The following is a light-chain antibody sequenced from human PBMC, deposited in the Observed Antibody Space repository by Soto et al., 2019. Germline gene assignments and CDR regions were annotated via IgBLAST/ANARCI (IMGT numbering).Light chain of an antibody. CDR3: QQRSNWPT. Sequence: IEMTQSPAPLSVSPGERATLSCRASQSVSSYLAWYQQKPGQAPRLLIYDASNRATGIPARFSGSGSGTVFTLTISSLEPEDFAVYYCQQRSNWPTLGQGTKVDIK. V-gene: IGKV3-11*01. CDR2: DAS. CDR1: QSVSSY. J-gene: IGKJ1*01.